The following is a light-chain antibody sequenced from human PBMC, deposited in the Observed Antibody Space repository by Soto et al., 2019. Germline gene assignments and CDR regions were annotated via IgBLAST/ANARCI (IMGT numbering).Light chain of an antibody. CDR1: QSVSSNY. V-gene: IGKV3-20*01. CDR2: GAS. J-gene: IGKJ1*01. Sequence: EIVLTQYPGTLSLSPGERATLACRASQSVSSNYLAWYQQKPGQAPRLLIYGASSRATGIPDRFSGSGSGTDFTLTISRLEPEDFAVYYCQQYDSSPWTFGQGTKVEIK. CDR3: QQYDSSPWT.